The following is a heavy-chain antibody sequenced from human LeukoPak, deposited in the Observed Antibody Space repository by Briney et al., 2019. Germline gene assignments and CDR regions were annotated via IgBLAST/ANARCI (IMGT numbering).Heavy chain of an antibody. CDR1: GYTFTSYD. CDR3: ARNLITIFGEVIQAFAY. CDR2: MNPNSGNT. D-gene: IGHD3-3*01. Sequence: GASVKVSCKASGYTFTSYDINWVRQATGQGLEWMGWMNPNSGNTGYAQKFQGRVTMTRNTSISTAYMELSSLRSEDTAVYYCARNLITIFGEVIQAFAYWGQGTLVTVSS. V-gene: IGHV1-8*01. J-gene: IGHJ4*02.